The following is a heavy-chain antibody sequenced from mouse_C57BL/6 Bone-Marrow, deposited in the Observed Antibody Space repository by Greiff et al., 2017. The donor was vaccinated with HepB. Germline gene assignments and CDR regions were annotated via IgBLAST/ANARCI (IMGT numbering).Heavy chain of an antibody. CDR1: GYAFTNYL. D-gene: IGHD1-1*01. J-gene: IGHJ2*01. CDR2: INPGSGGT. V-gene: IGHV1-54*01. Sequence: QVQLQQSGAELVRPGTSVKVSCKASGYAFTNYLIEWVKQRPGQGLEWIGVINPGSGGTNYNEKFKGKATLTADKSSSTAYMQLGSLTSEDSAVYFCARRENYGSVFDYWGQGTTLTVSS. CDR3: ARRENYGSVFDY.